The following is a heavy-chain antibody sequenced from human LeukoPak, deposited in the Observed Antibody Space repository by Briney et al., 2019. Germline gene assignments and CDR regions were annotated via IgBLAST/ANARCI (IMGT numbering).Heavy chain of an antibody. J-gene: IGHJ3*02. D-gene: IGHD3-16*01. CDR2: IYSSGST. V-gene: IGHV4-39*01. CDR3: ARLLTRYDAFDI. CDR1: GGSFSSTTYS. Sequence: SETLSLTCTVSGGSFSSTTYSWGWIRQPPGKGLEWIGGIYSSGSTYCNPSLRSRVTISVDTSKNQLSLKLSSVTAADTAVFYCARLLTRYDAFDIWGQGTMVTFSS.